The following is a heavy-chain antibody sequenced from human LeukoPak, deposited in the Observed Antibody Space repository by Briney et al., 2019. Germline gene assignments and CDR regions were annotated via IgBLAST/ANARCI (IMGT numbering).Heavy chain of an antibody. CDR3: ARADSCSSTSCYGGVGY. CDR1: GGTFSSYA. Sequence: ASVKVSCKASGGTFSSYAISWVRQAPGQGLEWTGGIIPIFGTANYAQKFQGRVTVTADKSTSTAYMELSSLRSEDTAVYYCARADSCSSTSCYGGVGYWGQGTLVTVSS. J-gene: IGHJ4*02. D-gene: IGHD2-2*01. CDR2: IIPIFGTA. V-gene: IGHV1-69*06.